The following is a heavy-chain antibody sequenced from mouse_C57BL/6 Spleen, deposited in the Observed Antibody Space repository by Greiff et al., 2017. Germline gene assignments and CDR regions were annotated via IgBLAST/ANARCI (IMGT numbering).Heavy chain of an antibody. CDR3: AMDYSNYVGYFDY. V-gene: IGHV1-74*01. CDR1: GYTFTSYW. Sequence: VQLQQPGAELVKPGASVKVSCKASGYTFTSYWMHWVKQRPGQGLEWIGRIHPSDSDTNYNQKFKGKATLTVDKSSSTAYMQLSSLTSEDSAVYYCAMDYSNYVGYFDYWGQGTTLTVSS. J-gene: IGHJ2*01. D-gene: IGHD2-5*01. CDR2: IHPSDSDT.